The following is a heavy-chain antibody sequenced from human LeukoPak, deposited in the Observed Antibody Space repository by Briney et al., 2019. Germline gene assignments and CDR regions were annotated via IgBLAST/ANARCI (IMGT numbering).Heavy chain of an antibody. Sequence: GGSLRLSCAASGFTFSDYYMSWIRQAPGKGLEWVSYISSSSSYTNYADSVKGRFTISRDNAKNSLYLQMNSLRAEDTAVYYCARFGVAGTRINYHFDYWGQGTLVTVSS. J-gene: IGHJ4*02. CDR3: ARFGVAGTRINYHFDY. D-gene: IGHD6-19*01. CDR2: ISSSSSYT. CDR1: GFTFSDYY. V-gene: IGHV3-11*06.